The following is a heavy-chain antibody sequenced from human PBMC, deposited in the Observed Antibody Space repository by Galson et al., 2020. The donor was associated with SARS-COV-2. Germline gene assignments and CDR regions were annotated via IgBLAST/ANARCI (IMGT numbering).Heavy chain of an antibody. D-gene: IGHD1-26*01. J-gene: IGHJ6*02. V-gene: IGHV6-1*01. Sequence: SQTLSLTCAISGDSVSSDSAAWNWIRQSPSRGLEWLGRTNYRSKWHNDYAEAVKSRIIITPDTSNNQVSLQLNSVTPEDTAVYYCARGRVRVQKRKIVGSTLAFHYDYGMDVWGHGTTVTVSS. CDR2: TNYRSKWHN. CDR1: GDSVSSDSAA. CDR3: ARGRVRVQKRKIVGSTLAFHYDYGMDV.